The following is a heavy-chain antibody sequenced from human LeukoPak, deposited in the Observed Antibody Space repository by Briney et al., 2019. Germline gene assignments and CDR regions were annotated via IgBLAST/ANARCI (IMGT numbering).Heavy chain of an antibody. CDR2: IFHSGST. Sequence: SETLSVTCTVSGYSISSGYYWVWIRQPPGKGLEWIGSIFHSGSTYYNPSLQSRVTISLDTSKNHFSLKLSSVTAADTALYYCARGDYYSNGWPFDYWGQGTLVTVSS. D-gene: IGHD6-19*01. CDR1: GYSISSGYY. V-gene: IGHV4-38-2*02. J-gene: IGHJ4*02. CDR3: ARGDYYSNGWPFDY.